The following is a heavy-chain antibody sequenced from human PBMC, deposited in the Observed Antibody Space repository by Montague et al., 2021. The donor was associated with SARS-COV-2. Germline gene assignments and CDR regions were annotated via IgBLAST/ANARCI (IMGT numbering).Heavy chain of an antibody. J-gene: IGHJ4*02. CDR1: GDSVSRSY. V-gene: IGHV4-59*08. CDR2: IYYYGSV. CDR3: ARQITMVREPFDS. D-gene: IGHD3-10*01. Sequence: SETLSLTCTVAGDSVSRSYWNWIRQSPGKGLEWIGNIYYYGSVNXNPCLKSRLSISLDTSKNQLSLTLTSVTAADTATYYCARQITMVREPFDSWGQGTLVLVPS.